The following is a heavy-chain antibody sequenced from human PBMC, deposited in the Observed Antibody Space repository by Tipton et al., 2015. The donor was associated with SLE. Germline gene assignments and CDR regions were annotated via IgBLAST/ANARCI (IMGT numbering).Heavy chain of an antibody. CDR1: GGSISSYY. Sequence: TLSLTCTVSGGSISSYYWNWIRQPPGKGLEWIGYIYYSGSTDHNPSLKSRVTISVDTSKNQFSLKLSSVTAADTAVYYCARRRYNYYYFDYWGQGTLVTVSS. D-gene: IGHD1-1*01. J-gene: IGHJ4*02. V-gene: IGHV4-59*12. CDR2: IYYSGST. CDR3: ARRRYNYYYFDY.